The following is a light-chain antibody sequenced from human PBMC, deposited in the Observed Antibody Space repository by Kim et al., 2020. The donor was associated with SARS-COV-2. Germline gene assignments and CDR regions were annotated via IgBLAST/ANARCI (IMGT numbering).Light chain of an antibody. J-gene: IGLJ3*02. CDR3: AAWDDSLSGRV. CDR2: RNN. V-gene: IGLV1-47*01. CDR1: RANIGSNY. Sequence: GQRVTISCSGRRANIGSNYVYWYQQRPGTAPKLLIYRNNQRPSGVPDRFSGSKSGTSDSLAISGLRSEDEADYYCAAWDDSLSGRVFGGGTQLTVL.